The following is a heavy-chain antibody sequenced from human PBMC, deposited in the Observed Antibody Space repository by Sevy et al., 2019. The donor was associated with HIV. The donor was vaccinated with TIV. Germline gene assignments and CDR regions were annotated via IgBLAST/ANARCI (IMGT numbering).Heavy chain of an antibody. V-gene: IGHV3-20*04. CDR1: GVIFDDYG. D-gene: IGHD5-18*01. CDR3: ARHGYGYGYHALLDYYYGMDV. J-gene: IGHJ6*02. Sequence: PGGSLRLSCAASGVIFDDYGMSWVRQAPGKGLEWVSGINWNGGSTGYADSVKGRFTISRDNAKNSLYLQMNSLRAEETALYYCARHGYGYGYHALLDYYYGMDVWGQGTTVTVSS. CDR2: INWNGGST.